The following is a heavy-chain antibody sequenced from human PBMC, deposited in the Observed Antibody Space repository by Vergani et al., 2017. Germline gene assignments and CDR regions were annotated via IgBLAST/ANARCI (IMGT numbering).Heavy chain of an antibody. J-gene: IGHJ4*02. CDR2: INPNSGGK. Sequence: QVQLVQSGAEVKKPGASVKVSCKASGYTFTGYYMHWVRQAPGQGLEWMGWINPNSGGKNYAQKCQGWVTMTRDTSISTAYMELSRLRSDDTAVYYCARCPAAAGTYDYWGQGTLVTVSS. D-gene: IGHD6-13*01. CDR1: GYTFTGYY. V-gene: IGHV1-2*04. CDR3: ARCPAAAGTYDY.